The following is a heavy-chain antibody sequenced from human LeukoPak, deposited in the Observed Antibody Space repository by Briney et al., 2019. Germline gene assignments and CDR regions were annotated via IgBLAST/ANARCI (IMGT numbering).Heavy chain of an antibody. V-gene: IGHV4-59*01. CDR3: ASSSSGWYGGWFDP. D-gene: IGHD6-19*01. J-gene: IGHJ5*02. CDR2: IYYSGST. CDR1: GGSISSYY. Sequence: PSETLSLTCTVSGGSISSYYWSWIRQPPGKGLEWIGYIYYSGSTNYNPSLKSRVTISVDTSKNQFSLKLSSVTAADTAVYYCASSSSGWYGGWFDPWGQGTLVTVSS.